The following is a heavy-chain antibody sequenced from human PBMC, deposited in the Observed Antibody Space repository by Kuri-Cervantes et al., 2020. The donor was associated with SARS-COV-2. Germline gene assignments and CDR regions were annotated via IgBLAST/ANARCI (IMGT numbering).Heavy chain of an antibody. Sequence: SLKISCAASGFSFDDYAMHWVRQAPGKGLEWVSGLSWNSGKIGCADSVKGRFTISRDNAKNSLYLQMNSLRAEDTALYYCAKAGPADLRFLEWLLAAGDYYYYYGMDVWGQGTTVTVSS. CDR2: LSWNSGKI. CDR3: AKAGPADLRFLEWLLAAGDYYYYYGMDV. CDR1: GFSFDDYA. D-gene: IGHD3-3*01. J-gene: IGHJ6*02. V-gene: IGHV3-9*01.